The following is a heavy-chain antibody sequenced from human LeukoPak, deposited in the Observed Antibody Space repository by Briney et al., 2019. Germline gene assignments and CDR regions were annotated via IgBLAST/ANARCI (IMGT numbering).Heavy chain of an antibody. CDR1: GFTFSIYY. CDR3: ARELGDYVWGSYRAYYFDY. CDR2: INDIGTDR. J-gene: IGHJ4*02. Sequence: GGSLRLSCAAYGFTFSIYYMHWVRQAPGKGLVWVSRINDIGTDRIYADSVKGRFTISRDNAENTLYLQMNSLRAEDTAVYYCARELGDYVWGSYRAYYFDYWGQGTLVTVSS. D-gene: IGHD3-16*02. V-gene: IGHV3-74*01.